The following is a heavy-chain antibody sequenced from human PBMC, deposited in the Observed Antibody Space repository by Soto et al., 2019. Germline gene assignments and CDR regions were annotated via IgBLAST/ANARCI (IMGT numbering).Heavy chain of an antibody. D-gene: IGHD3-10*01. Sequence: ASVKVSCKASGYTFTSYYMHWVRQAPGQGLEWMGIISPSGGSTSYAQKFQGRVTMTRDTSTSTVYMELSSLRSEDTAVYYCARDGYYGSGSYYMRRGVGPYYYYGMDVWGQGTTVTVSS. J-gene: IGHJ6*02. CDR2: ISPSGGST. V-gene: IGHV1-46*01. CDR1: GYTFTSYY. CDR3: ARDGYYGSGSYYMRRGVGPYYYYGMDV.